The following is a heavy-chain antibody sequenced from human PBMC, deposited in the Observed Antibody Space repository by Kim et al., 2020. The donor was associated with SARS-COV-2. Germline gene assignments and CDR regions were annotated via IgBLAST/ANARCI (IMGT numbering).Heavy chain of an antibody. Sequence: YVDSVKGRFTISRDNAKNSLYLQMNSLRAEDTAVYYCARDEGWLLNAFDIWGQGTMVTVSS. D-gene: IGHD2-15*01. V-gene: IGHV3-7*01. CDR3: ARDEGWLLNAFDI. J-gene: IGHJ3*02.